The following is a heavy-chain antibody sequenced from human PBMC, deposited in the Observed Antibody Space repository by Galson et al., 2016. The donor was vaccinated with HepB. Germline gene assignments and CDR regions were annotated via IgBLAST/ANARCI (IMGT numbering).Heavy chain of an antibody. J-gene: IGHJ5*02. D-gene: IGHD2-21*02. Sequence: TLSLTCTISGGSIRNYFWSWIRQPPGKGLEWIGYIYHSGSTYYNPSLKSRVTISVDRSKNQFSLKLSSVTAADTAVYYCARGPRGDFFNNLFHPWGQGTLLTVSS. CDR2: IYHSGST. CDR1: GGSIRNYF. V-gene: IGHV4-30-2*01. CDR3: ARGPRGDFFNNLFHP.